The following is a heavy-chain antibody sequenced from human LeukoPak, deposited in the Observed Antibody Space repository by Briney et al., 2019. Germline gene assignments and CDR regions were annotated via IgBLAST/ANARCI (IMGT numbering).Heavy chain of an antibody. V-gene: IGHV3-30*18. CDR2: ISYDGPNK. J-gene: IGHJ4*02. D-gene: IGHD1-26*01. Sequence: GGSLRLSCAASGFTFSSYGMHWVRQAPGKGLEWVALISYDGPNKHYADSVKGRFTISRDNSKNTLYLQMNSLRFEDTAVYYCAKNAVRFGSGSYWDYWGQGTLVTVSS. CDR3: AKNAVRFGSGSYWDY. CDR1: GFTFSSYG.